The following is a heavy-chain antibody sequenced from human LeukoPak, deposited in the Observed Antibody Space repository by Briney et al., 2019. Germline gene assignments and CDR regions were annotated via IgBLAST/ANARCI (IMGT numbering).Heavy chain of an antibody. J-gene: IGHJ5*02. Sequence: SVKVSCKASGGTFSNYPISWVRQAPGQGLEWMGGILPIFGTTNYVQKFQGRLTITADESTSTAYMELTSLRSDDTAVYYCATVGRETAVVGPGALFTSWGQGTLVTVSS. CDR3: ATVGRETAVVGPGALFTS. CDR2: ILPIFGTT. V-gene: IGHV1-69*01. D-gene: IGHD6-19*01. CDR1: GGTFSNYP.